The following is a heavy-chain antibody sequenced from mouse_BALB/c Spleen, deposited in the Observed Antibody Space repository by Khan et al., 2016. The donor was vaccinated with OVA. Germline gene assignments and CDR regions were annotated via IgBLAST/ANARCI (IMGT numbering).Heavy chain of an antibody. J-gene: IGHJ4*01. V-gene: IGHV2-6-4*01. CDR1: GFSLSRYN. D-gene: IGHD2-14*01. CDR3: ARAYYRYDGYYAMDY. Sequence: VELVESGPGLVAPSQSLSITCTVSGFSLSRYNLHWVRQPPGKGLEWLGMIWGGGSTDYNSTLKFRLSISKDSSQRQVFLKMNSLQTDDTAVYYCARAYYRYDGYYAMDYWGQGTSVTVSS. CDR2: IWGGGST.